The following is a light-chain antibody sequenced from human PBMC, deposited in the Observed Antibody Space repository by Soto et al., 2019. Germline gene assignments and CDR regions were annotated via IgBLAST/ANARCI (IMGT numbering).Light chain of an antibody. CDR2: AAS. V-gene: IGKV1-39*01. Sequence: DIQMTQSPSSLSASVGGRVTITCRASQSISSYLNWYQQKPGKAPKILIYAASSLQSGVPSRFSGSGSGTDFTLTISSLQPEDFATYYCQQSYSTPYTFGQGTKVDIK. CDR1: QSISSY. J-gene: IGKJ2*01. CDR3: QQSYSTPYT.